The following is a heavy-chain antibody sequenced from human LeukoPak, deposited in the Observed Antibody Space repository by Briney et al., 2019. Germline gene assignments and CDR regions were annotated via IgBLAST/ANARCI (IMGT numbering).Heavy chain of an antibody. J-gene: IGHJ5*02. V-gene: IGHV3-23*01. Sequence: QPGGSLRLSCAASEFTFSSYAMNWVRQAPGKGLEWVSGISGGGDSTYYADSVKGRFTISRDNSKNTLYLQMNSLRAEDTALYYCAKGDGINHYHWFDPWGQGTQVTVSS. CDR1: EFTFSSYA. D-gene: IGHD2-21*02. CDR3: AKGDGINHYHWFDP. CDR2: ISGGGDST.